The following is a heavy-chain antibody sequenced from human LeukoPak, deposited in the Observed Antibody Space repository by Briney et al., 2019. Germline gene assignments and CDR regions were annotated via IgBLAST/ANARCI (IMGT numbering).Heavy chain of an antibody. J-gene: IGHJ4*02. Sequence: GGSLRLSCAASGFTFSSYSMNWVRQAPGKGLEWVSSISSSSSYIYYADSVKGRFTISRDNAKNSLYLQMNSLRAEDTAVYYCARYDSGTWALDYWGQGTLVIVSS. CDR1: GFTFSSYS. CDR3: ARYDSGTWALDY. V-gene: IGHV3-21*01. D-gene: IGHD3/OR15-3a*01. CDR2: ISSSSSYI.